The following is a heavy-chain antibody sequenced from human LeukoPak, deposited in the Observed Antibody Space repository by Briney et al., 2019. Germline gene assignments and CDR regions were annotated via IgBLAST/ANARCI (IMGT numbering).Heavy chain of an antibody. CDR3: ARSTSSRSVGGLDY. J-gene: IGHJ4*02. CDR2: IYSGGST. V-gene: IGHV3-66*01. Sequence: GGSLRLSCAASGFTVSSNYMSWVRQAPGKGLEWVSVIYSGGSTYYADSVKGRFTISRDNSKNTLYLQMNSLRAEDTAVYYCARSTSSRSVGGLDYWGQGTLVTVSS. D-gene: IGHD6-13*01. CDR1: GFTVSSNY.